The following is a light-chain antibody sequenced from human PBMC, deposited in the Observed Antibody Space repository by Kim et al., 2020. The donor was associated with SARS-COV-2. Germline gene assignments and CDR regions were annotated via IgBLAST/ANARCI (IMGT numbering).Light chain of an antibody. CDR3: QSADSSDVV. CDR2: KDS. CDR1: AFPTQY. V-gene: IGLV3-25*03. J-gene: IGLJ2*01. Sequence: SLSPGKTARFTGSGDAFPTQYAYWYQQKPGQAPVLVIYKDSERPSGIPERFSGSSSGTTVTLTISGVQAEDEADYYCQSADSSDVVFGGGTQLTVL.